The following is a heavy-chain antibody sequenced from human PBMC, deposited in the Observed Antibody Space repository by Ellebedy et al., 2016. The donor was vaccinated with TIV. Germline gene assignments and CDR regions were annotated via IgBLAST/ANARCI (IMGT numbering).Heavy chain of an antibody. V-gene: IGHV3-74*01. CDR3: AKTGLYYYYGMDV. J-gene: IGHJ6*02. Sequence: GESLKISCTASGFTFSAYWMHWVRQVPGKGLVWISRIIGDESATNYADSVKGRFTVSRDNTKKTLYLQMNSLRGDDTAVYYCAKTGLYYYYGMDVWGQGTTVTVSS. CDR2: IIGDESAT. CDR1: GFTFSAYW.